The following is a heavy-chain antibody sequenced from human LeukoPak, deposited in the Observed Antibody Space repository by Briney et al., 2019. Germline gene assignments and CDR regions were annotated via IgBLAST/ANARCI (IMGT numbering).Heavy chain of an antibody. CDR1: GGSISSYY. V-gene: IGHV4-59*01. J-gene: IGHJ4*02. CDR2: IYYSGST. Sequence: ASETLSLTCTVSGGSISSYYWSWIRQPPGKGLEWIGYIYYSGSTNYNPSLKSRVTISVDTSKNQFSLKLSSVTAADTAVYYCARFLEWYYYFDYWGQGTLVTVSS. D-gene: IGHD3-3*01. CDR3: ARFLEWYYYFDY.